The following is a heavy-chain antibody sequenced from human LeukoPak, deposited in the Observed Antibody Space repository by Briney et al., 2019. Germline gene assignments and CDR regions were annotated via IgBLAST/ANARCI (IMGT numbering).Heavy chain of an antibody. CDR1: GGSFSGYY. V-gene: IGHV4-34*01. D-gene: IGHD3-22*01. Sequence: SETLSLTCAVYGGSFSGYYWSWIRQPPGKGLEWIGEINHSGSTNYNPSLKSRVTILVDTSKNHFSLKLSSVTAADTAVYYCARGNYYYDSSGYYYGPGWFDPWGQGTLVTVSS. CDR3: ARGNYYYDSSGYYYGPGWFDP. J-gene: IGHJ5*02. CDR2: INHSGST.